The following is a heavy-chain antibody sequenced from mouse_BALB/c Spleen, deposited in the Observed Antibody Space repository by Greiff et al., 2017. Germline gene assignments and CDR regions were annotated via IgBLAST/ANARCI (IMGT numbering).Heavy chain of an antibody. CDR1: GYTFTSYW. J-gene: IGHJ3*01. D-gene: IGHD2-3*01. V-gene: IGHV1-87*01. CDR2: IYPGDGDT. Sequence: QVQLKQSGAELARPGASVKLSCKASGYTFTSYWMQWVKQRPGQGLEWIGAIYPGDGDTRYTQKFKGKATLTADKSSSTAYMQLSSLASEDSAVYYCARCGYYDGTWFAYWGQGTLVTVSA. CDR3: ARCGYYDGTWFAY.